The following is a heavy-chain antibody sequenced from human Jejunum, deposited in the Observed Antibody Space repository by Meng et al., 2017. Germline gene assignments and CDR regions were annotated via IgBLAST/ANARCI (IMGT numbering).Heavy chain of an antibody. CDR3: ARGVNAGVDY. J-gene: IGHJ4*02. D-gene: IGHD7-27*01. CDR2: MSPENGNT. V-gene: IGHV1-8*01. CDR1: GNTFSSLH. Sequence: VQLVQSGAEVKTPGASVKVSCKASGNTFSSLHINWVRQATGQGPEWMGWMSPENGNTAYAQKFQGRVTMTRDTSVSTAYMELSGLTSDDSGVYYCARGVNAGVDYWGQGTLVTVSS.